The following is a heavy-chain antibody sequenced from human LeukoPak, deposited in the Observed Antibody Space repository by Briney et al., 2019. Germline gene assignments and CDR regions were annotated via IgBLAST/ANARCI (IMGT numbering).Heavy chain of an antibody. Sequence: PGGSLRLSCVASGFSFPNFAMTWVRQAPGERLEWVSAIRGSGDRTSYADSLKGRFTISRDKSKNTLYLQMNSLRAEDTAVYYCARNENSGWGYFDYWGQGTLVTVSS. CDR2: IRGSGDRT. CDR3: ARNENSGWGYFDY. V-gene: IGHV3-23*01. J-gene: IGHJ4*02. D-gene: IGHD5-12*01. CDR1: GFSFPNFA.